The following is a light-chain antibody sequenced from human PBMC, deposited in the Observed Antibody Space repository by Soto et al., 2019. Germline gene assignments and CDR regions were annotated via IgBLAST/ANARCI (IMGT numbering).Light chain of an antibody. CDR1: QSISNY. CDR3: QQRYSTPQT. V-gene: IGKV1-39*01. J-gene: IGKJ2*01. CDR2: AAS. Sequence: DIQMTQSPSSLSASVGDRVTITCRASQSISNYLNWYQQKPGKAPKVLIYAASSLQSGVPSRFSGSGSGTDFTLTISSLQPEDFATYYCQQRYSTPQTFGQGTKLEIK.